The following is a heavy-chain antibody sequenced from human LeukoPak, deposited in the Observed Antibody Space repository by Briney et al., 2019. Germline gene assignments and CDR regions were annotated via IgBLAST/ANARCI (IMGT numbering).Heavy chain of an antibody. J-gene: IGHJ4*02. Sequence: GGSLRLSCAASGFTFDDYAMHWVRQAPGKGLEWVSGISWNSGSIGYADSVKGRFTISRDNAKNSLYLQMNSLRAEDTALYYCAKDQRGYSGYDTYFDYWGQGTLVTVSS. CDR2: ISWNSGSI. CDR1: GFTFDDYA. V-gene: IGHV3-9*01. D-gene: IGHD5-12*01. CDR3: AKDQRGYSGYDTYFDY.